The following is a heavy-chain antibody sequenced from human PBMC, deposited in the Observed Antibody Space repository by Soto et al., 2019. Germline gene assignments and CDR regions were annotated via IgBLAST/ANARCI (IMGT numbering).Heavy chain of an antibody. CDR3: ARGMGCCWWCDYYCDRMYF. Sequence: ASVKVSCKASGYTFTSYDINWVRQATGQGLEWMGWMNPNSGNTGYAQKFQGRVTMTRNTSISTAYMELSSLRSEDTAVYYCARGMGCCWWCDYYCDRMYFWGRGSTVIGSS. CDR1: GYTFTSYD. CDR2: MNPNSGNT. V-gene: IGHV1-8*01. J-gene: IGHJ6*02. D-gene: IGHD2-8*02.